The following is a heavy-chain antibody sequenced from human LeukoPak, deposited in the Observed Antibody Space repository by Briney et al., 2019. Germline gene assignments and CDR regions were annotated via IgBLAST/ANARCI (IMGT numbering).Heavy chain of an antibody. CDR2: ISGSGGST. D-gene: IGHD6-19*01. CDR3: AKKTGSSGAYFDY. V-gene: IGHV3-23*01. Sequence: GGSLRLSCAASGFTFSSYAMSWVRQAPGKGLEWVSAISGSGGSTYYADSEKGRFTISRDNSKNTLYLQMNSLRAEDTAVYYCAKKTGSSGAYFDYWGQGTLVTVSS. CDR1: GFTFSSYA. J-gene: IGHJ4*02.